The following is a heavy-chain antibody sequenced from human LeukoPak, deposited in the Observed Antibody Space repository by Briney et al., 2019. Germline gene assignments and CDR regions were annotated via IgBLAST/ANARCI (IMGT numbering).Heavy chain of an antibody. CDR1: GFTFSTYS. J-gene: IGHJ5*02. Sequence: GGSLRLSCAASGFTFSTYSMNWVRQAPGKGLEWVSYISSSSITIYYADSVKGRFTISRDNAKNSLYLQMNSMRAEDTAVYYCARDSPYSSSWPLRFDHWGQGTLVTVSS. D-gene: IGHD6-13*01. CDR2: ISSSSITI. CDR3: ARDSPYSSSWPLRFDH. V-gene: IGHV3-48*01.